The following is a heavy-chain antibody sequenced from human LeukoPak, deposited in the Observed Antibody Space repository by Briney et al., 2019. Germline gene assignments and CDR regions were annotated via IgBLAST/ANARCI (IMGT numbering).Heavy chain of an antibody. CDR1: GFTVSSNY. CDR2: IHSGGST. V-gene: IGHV3-66*01. CDR3: ARSNSRTTVTTPYYYYYGMDV. J-gene: IGHJ6*02. Sequence: GGSLRLSCAASGFTVSSNYLTWVRQAPGKGLEWVSVIHSGGSTYYADSVKGRFTISRDNSKNTLYLQMNSLRAEDTAVYYCARSNSRTTVTTPYYYYYGMDVWGQGTTVTVSS. D-gene: IGHD4-17*01.